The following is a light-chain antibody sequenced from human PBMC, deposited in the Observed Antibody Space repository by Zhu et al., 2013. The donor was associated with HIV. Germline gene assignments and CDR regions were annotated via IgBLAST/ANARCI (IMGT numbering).Light chain of an antibody. V-gene: IGKV3-20*01. CDR3: QQYDRTPWT. CDR1: QSVSSNY. Sequence: EIVLTQSPGTLSLSPGERATLSCRASQSVSSNYLAWYQQKPGQAPRLLIYAISTRATGIPDRFSGSGSGTDFTLTISRLEPEDFAVYYCQQYDRTPWTFGQGTNVEIK. J-gene: IGKJ1*01. CDR2: AIS.